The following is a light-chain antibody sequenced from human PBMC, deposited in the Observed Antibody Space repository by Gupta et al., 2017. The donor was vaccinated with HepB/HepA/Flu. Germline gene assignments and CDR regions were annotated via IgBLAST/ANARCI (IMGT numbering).Light chain of an antibody. CDR3: CSYVGDSTWV. CDR1: NRDIGSFNF. V-gene: IGLV2-23*02. J-gene: IGLJ3*02. CDR2: EVN. Sequence: HSVLTQPASVSGSLGPSITISCTGTNRDIGSFNFVSWYQQHPGKVPKIMIYEVNKRPSGVTNRLSGSKSGNTASLTISGRQAEDEADYYCCSYVGDSTWVFGGGTKLTVL.